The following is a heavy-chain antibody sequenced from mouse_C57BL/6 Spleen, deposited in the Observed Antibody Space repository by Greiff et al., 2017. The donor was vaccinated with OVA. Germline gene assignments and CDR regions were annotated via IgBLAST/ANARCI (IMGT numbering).Heavy chain of an antibody. D-gene: IGHD1-1*01. J-gene: IGHJ1*03. CDR2: IWRGGST. CDR1: GFSLTSYG. V-gene: IGHV2-5*01. Sequence: VQLVESGPGLVQPSQSLSITCTVSGFSLTSYGVHWVRQSPGKGLEWLGVIWRGGSTDYNAAFMSRLSITKDNSKSQVFFKMNSLQADDTAIYYCAKNYYGSSYPYWYFDVWGTGTTVTVSS. CDR3: AKNYYGSSYPYWYFDV.